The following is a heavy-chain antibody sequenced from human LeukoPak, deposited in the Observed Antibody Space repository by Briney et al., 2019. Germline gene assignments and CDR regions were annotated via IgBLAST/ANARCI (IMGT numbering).Heavy chain of an antibody. CDR1: GGSISSYY. CDR2: IYYSGST. D-gene: IGHD3-22*01. Sequence: SETLSLTCTVSGGSISSYYWSWIRQPPGKGLEWIGYIYYSGSTNYNPSLKSRVSISVDTSKNQFSLKLSSVTAADTAVYYCARDRGYSEYYFDYWGQGTLVTVSS. J-gene: IGHJ4*02. V-gene: IGHV4-59*01. CDR3: ARDRGYSEYYFDY.